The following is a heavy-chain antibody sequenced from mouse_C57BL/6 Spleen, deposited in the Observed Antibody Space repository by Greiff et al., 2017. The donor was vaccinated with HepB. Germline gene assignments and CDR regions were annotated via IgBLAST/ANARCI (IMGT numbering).Heavy chain of an antibody. V-gene: IGHV1-59*01. CDR1: GYTFTSYW. J-gene: IGHJ3*01. D-gene: IGHD2-4*01. CDR3: ARSPYDYDGVWFAY. Sequence: QVQLQQPGAELVRPGTSVKLSCKASGYTFTSYWMHWVKQRPGQGLEWIGVIDPSDSYTNYNQKFKGKATLTVDTSSSTAYMQLSNLTSEDSAVYYCARSPYDYDGVWFAYWGQGTLVTVSA. CDR2: IDPSDSYT.